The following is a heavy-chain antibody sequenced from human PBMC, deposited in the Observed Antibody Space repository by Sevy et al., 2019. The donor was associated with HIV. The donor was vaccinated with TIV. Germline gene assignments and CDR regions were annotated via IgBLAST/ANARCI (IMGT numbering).Heavy chain of an antibody. J-gene: IGHJ3*02. CDR2: IYYSGSA. Sequence: SETLSLTCTVSGGSISSGGYYWSWIRQHPGKGLEWIGYIYYSGSAYYNPSLKSRVTISVDTSKNQFSLKLSSVTAADTAMYYCARDLTARDGAFDIWGQGTMVTVSS. CDR3: ARDLTARDGAFDI. D-gene: IGHD6-6*01. CDR1: GGSISSGGYY. V-gene: IGHV4-31*03.